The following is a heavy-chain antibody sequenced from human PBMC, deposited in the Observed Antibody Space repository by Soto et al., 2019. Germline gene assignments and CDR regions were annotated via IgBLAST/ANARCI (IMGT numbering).Heavy chain of an antibody. Sequence: SQTLTLTCAISGNRFFLNSAAWNWIRQSPSRGLKWLGRTYYRSKWYNDYAVSVKSRITINSDTSQNQFSLQLNSVTPEDTVVYYCARSPLSVRGVISEYFQHWVQGTLVTVSS. CDR1: GNRFFLNSAA. D-gene: IGHD3-10*02. V-gene: IGHV6-1*01. CDR3: ARSPLSVRGVISEYFQH. CDR2: TYYRSKWYN. J-gene: IGHJ1*01.